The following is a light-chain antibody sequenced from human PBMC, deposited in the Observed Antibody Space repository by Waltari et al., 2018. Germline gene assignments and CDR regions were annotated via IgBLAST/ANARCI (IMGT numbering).Light chain of an antibody. CDR1: QSISRW. CDR3: QQYNNFSPWA. Sequence: DIQLTQSPSTLSTAVGDSVTITYRASQSISRWLAWYQQKPGKAPKLLIYQASSLPTGVPSRFSGGGSGTEFTLTITSLQPDDFATYYCQQYNNFSPWAFGQGTKVEIK. J-gene: IGKJ1*01. V-gene: IGKV1-5*03. CDR2: QAS.